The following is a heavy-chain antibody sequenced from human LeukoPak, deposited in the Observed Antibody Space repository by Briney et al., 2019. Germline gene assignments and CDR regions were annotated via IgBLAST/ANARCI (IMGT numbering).Heavy chain of an antibody. J-gene: IGHJ6*03. V-gene: IGHV3-11*04. D-gene: IGHD6-13*01. Sequence: GGSLRLSCAASGFTFSDYYMSWIRQAPGKGLEWVSYISSSGSTIYYADSVKGRFTISRDNAKNSLYLQMNSLRAEDTAVYYCARSKIAATSDYYYYYMDVWGKGTTVTVSS. CDR3: ARSKIAATSDYYYYYMDV. CDR1: GFTFSDYY. CDR2: ISSSGSTI.